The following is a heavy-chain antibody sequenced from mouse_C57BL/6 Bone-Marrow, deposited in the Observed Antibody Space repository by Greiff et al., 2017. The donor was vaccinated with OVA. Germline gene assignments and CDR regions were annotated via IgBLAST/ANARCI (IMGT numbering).Heavy chain of an antibody. CDR3: ARAPPYGSSYGGFDY. J-gene: IGHJ2*01. V-gene: IGHV5-16*01. D-gene: IGHD1-1*01. CDR2: INYDGSST. CDR1: GFTFSDYY. Sequence: EVKLVESEGGLVQPGRSMKLSCTASGFTFSDYYMAWVRQVPEKGLEWVANINYDGSSTYYLDSLKSRFIISRDNAKNILYLQMSSLKSEDTATYYCARAPPYGSSYGGFDYWGQGTTLTVSS.